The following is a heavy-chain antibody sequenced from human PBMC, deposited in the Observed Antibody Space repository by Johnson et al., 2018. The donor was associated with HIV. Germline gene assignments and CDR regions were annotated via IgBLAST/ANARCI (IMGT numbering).Heavy chain of an antibody. V-gene: IGHV3-23*04. CDR1: GFTFTNYA. Sequence: VQLVESGGGVAQPGRSLRLSCAASGFTFTNYAMSWVRQAPGEGLEWVSTISSGGDVTYYADSVKGRFTISRDNSKNTLYLQMNSLRAEDTAVYYCAKDFLYCGGDCYSGAFDIWGQGTMVTVSS. CDR2: ISSGGDVT. J-gene: IGHJ3*02. D-gene: IGHD2-21*01. CDR3: AKDFLYCGGDCYSGAFDI.